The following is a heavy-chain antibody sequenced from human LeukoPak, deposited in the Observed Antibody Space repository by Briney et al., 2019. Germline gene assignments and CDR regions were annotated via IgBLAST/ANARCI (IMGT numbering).Heavy chain of an antibody. CDR2: IYYSGST. V-gene: IGHV4-59*01. J-gene: IGHJ4*02. CDR3: ARVGYSSSWYLAG. D-gene: IGHD6-13*01. Sequence: SETLSLTCTVSGGSISSYYWSWIRQPPGKGLDWIGYIYYSGSTNYNPSLKSRVTISVDTSKNQFSLKLSSVTAADTAVYYCARVGYSSSWYLAGWGQGTLVTVSS. CDR1: GGSISSYY.